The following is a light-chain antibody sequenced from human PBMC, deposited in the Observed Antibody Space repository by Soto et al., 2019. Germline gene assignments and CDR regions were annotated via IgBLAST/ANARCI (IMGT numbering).Light chain of an antibody. CDR2: GVS. Sequence: EIVLTQSPGTLSLSPGEGATLSCRASESVSHNYLAWYQQKPGQAPRLLIYGVSFRATGIPARFSGSGSGTDFSLTISRLEPEDFATYYCQQYDSYSYTFGQGTKLEIK. V-gene: IGKV3-20*01. CDR1: ESVSHNY. CDR3: QQYDSYSYT. J-gene: IGKJ2*01.